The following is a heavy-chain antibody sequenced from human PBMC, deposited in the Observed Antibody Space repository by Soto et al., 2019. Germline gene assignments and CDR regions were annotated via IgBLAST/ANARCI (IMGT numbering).Heavy chain of an antibody. Sequence: GGSLRLSCAASGFTFSSYAMSWVRQAPGKGLEWVSAISGSGGSTYYADSVKGRFTISRDNSKNTLYLQMNSLRAEDTAVYYCAKGPRVKYQLPPPGPFDYWGQGTLVTVSS. CDR3: AKGPRVKYQLPPPGPFDY. CDR1: GFTFSSYA. CDR2: ISGSGGST. J-gene: IGHJ4*02. V-gene: IGHV3-23*01. D-gene: IGHD2-2*01.